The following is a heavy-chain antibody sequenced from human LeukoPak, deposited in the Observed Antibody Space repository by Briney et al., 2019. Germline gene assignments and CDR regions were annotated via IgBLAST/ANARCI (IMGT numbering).Heavy chain of an antibody. CDR1: GFTFYDYA. J-gene: IGHJ4*02. Sequence: GGSLRLSCAASGFTFYDYAMHWVRQVPWKALEWVSLISGHGGRKYYADSVKGRFTISRDNSKNTLYLQMNSLRTEDSAFYYCAKAHYGDVTLGSWGQGTLVTVSS. D-gene: IGHD4-17*01. V-gene: IGHV3-43*02. CDR2: ISGHGGRK. CDR3: AKAHYGDVTLGS.